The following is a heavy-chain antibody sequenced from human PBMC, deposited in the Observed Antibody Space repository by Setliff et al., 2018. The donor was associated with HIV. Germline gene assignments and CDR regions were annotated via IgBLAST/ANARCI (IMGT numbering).Heavy chain of an antibody. CDR1: GGSISSNSYY. CDR3: ARRPPINYSSSWYVEN. D-gene: IGHD6-13*01. CDR2: IYTNGRT. V-gene: IGHV4-61*09. Sequence: SETLSLTCTVSGGSISSNSYYWSWIRQPAGKRLEWIGHIYTNGRTNYNPPLKSRVTISVDPSKNQFSLKLSSVTAADTAVYYCARRPPINYSSSWYVENWGQGTLVTVSS. J-gene: IGHJ1*01.